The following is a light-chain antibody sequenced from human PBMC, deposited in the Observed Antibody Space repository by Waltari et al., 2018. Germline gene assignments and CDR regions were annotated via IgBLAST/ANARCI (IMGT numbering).Light chain of an antibody. CDR1: QSVRSNY. CDR2: GAS. CDR3: QHYDSSLIT. J-gene: IGKJ5*01. V-gene: IGKV3-20*01. Sequence: EIVLTQSPGTLSLSQGERATLSCRASQSVRSNYLAWYQQKPGQAPRLLIHGASSRATGIPDRFSGSGSGTDFTLTISRLEPEDVAVYYCQHYDSSLITFGQGTRLEIK.